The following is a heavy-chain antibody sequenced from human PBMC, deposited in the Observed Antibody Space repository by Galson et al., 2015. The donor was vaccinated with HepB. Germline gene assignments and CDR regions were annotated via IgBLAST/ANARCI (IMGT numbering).Heavy chain of an antibody. J-gene: IGHJ3*01. V-gene: IGHV5-51*01. Sequence: QSGAEVKKPGESLKISCTGSGYSFASYWIGWVRQMPGKGLESMGMIHPGDSDTRYSTSFQSQVTISADKSNSTANLRWSSLKASDTAMFYCPTNVWRYSWNCGTPFAFDFWGQGTMVTVSS. CDR2: IHPGDSDT. CDR1: GYSFASYW. CDR3: PTNVWRYSWNCGTPFAFDF. D-gene: IGHD1-1*01.